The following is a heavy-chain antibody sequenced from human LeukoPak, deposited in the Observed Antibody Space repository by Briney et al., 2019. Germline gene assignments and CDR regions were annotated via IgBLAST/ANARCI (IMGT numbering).Heavy chain of an antibody. CDR2: ISYDGSNK. CDR1: GFTFSSYA. V-gene: IGHV3-30-3*01. J-gene: IGHJ4*02. CDR3: AREAARRGFDY. Sequence: GGSLRLSCAASGFTFSSYAMHWVRQAPGKGLERVAVISYDGSNKYYADSVKGRFTISRDNSKNTLYLQMNSLRAEDTAVYYCAREAARRGFDYWGQGTLVTVSS. D-gene: IGHD6-25*01.